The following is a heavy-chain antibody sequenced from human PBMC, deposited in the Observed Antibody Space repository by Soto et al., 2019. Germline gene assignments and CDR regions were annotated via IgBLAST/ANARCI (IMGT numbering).Heavy chain of an antibody. D-gene: IGHD6-13*01. V-gene: IGHV3-23*01. CDR3: AKDAIMVSSSFNYFDF. J-gene: IGHJ4*02. CDR1: GFIPSSYA. Sequence: GGSLRLSCVVSGFIPSSYAMSWVRQAPGKGLEWVSGISGSGGATSYADSVKGRFTISRDNSKNTLYLQMNRLSAEDTAIYYCAKDAIMVSSSFNYFDFWGQGALVTVSS. CDR2: ISGSGGAT.